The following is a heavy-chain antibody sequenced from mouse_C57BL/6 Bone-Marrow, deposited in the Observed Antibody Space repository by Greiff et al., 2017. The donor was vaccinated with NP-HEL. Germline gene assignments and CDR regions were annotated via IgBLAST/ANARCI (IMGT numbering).Heavy chain of an antibody. CDR3: ARENYDYDGESYFDY. CDR2: IFPGSGST. J-gene: IGHJ2*01. D-gene: IGHD2-4*01. Sequence: VQLQQSGPELVRPGASVKISCKAPGYTFTSHWMQWVRQRPGQGLEWIGEIFPGSGSTYYNEKFKGKATLTVATSSSTAYMQLSSLTSEDSAVYFCARENYDYDGESYFDYWGQGTTLTVSS. CDR1: GYTFTSHW. V-gene: IGHV1-56*01.